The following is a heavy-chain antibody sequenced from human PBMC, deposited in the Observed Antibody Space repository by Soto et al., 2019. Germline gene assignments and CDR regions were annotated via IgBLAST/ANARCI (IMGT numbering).Heavy chain of an antibody. V-gene: IGHV4-59*01. D-gene: IGHD2-15*01. Sequence: NPSETLSLTCTVSGGSISSSYWSWIRQPPGKGLEWIGYVYYSGSTNYNPSLKSRVAISIDTSKNQFSLKLSSVTAADTAVYYCARVTGEGSGGSPTRSGMDVWGQGTTVTVSS. J-gene: IGHJ6*02. CDR2: VYYSGST. CDR3: ARVTGEGSGGSPTRSGMDV. CDR1: GGSISSSY.